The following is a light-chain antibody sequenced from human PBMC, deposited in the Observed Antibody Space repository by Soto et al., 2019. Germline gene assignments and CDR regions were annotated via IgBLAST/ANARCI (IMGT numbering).Light chain of an antibody. CDR2: DVS. V-gene: IGLV2-8*01. J-gene: IGLJ1*01. Sequence: QSVLTQPPSASVSPGQRVAISCTGSSSDVGGYDYVSWYQQHPGQAPKLMIYDVSKRPSGVPDRFSGSKSGNTASLTVSGLQAEDEADSYCSSYAGTYIVFGTG. CDR3: SSYAGTYIV. CDR1: SSDVGGYDY.